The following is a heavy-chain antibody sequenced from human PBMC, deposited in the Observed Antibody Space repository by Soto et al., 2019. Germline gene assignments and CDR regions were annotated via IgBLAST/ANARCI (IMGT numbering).Heavy chain of an antibody. J-gene: IGHJ4*02. CDR2: INADNGNT. D-gene: IGHD1-7*01. CDR1: GYTFTTFA. CDR3: SHGPKCANYFLSYFHY. Sequence: QVQVVQSGAEVKKPGASVKVSCRASGYTFTTFAMHWVRQAPGQRLEWMGWINADNGNTKYSQRFQGRVTITRDTSAITAYLELSSLISEHTAVYYFSHGPKCANYFLSYFHYWGQGHLVTVSS. V-gene: IGHV1-3*01.